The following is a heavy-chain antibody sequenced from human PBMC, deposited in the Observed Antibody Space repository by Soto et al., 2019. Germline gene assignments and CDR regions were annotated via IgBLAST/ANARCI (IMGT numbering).Heavy chain of an antibody. CDR2: IYWDDDK. J-gene: IGHJ4*02. V-gene: IGHV2-5*02. D-gene: IGHD3-10*01. Sequence: SGPTLVNPTQTLTLTCTFSGFSLSTSGVGVGWIRQPPGKALEWLALIYWDDDKRYSPSLKSRLTITKDTSKNQVVLTMTNMDPVDTATYYCALPVRGVIWSQPTSLFYFDYWGQGTLVTVSS. CDR1: GFSLSTSGVG. CDR3: ALPVRGVIWSQPTSLFYFDY.